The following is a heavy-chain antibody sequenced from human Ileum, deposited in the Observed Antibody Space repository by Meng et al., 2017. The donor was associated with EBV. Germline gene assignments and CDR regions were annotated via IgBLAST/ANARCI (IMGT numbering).Heavy chain of an antibody. D-gene: IGHD1-26*01. CDR3: AGDPHSGSPH. CDR2: MSYSGST. J-gene: IGHJ4*02. CDR1: GASVGSAHSF. Sequence: QVQRKESGPGLVTPPESLSLTCTVSGASVGSAHSFWTWIRQPPGKGLEWIGYMSYSGSTNYSPPLESRVTISVDTSKNQFSLKLSSVTAADTAVYYCAGDPHSGSPHWGQGTLVTVSS. V-gene: IGHV4-61*01.